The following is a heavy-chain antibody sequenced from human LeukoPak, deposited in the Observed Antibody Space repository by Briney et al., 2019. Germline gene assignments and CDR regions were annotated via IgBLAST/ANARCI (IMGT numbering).Heavy chain of an antibody. V-gene: IGHV3-48*02. CDR3: VRERSARFDC. J-gene: IGHJ4*02. Sequence: GGSLRLSCAGSGFTFNTYSMNWVRQAPGKGLEWVSYISSSRSTIYYADSVKGRFTVSRDNSKNSLFLQMNTLRDEDTAVYYCVRERSARFDCWGQGILVTVSS. CDR2: ISSSRSTI. CDR1: GFTFNTYS. D-gene: IGHD3-3*01.